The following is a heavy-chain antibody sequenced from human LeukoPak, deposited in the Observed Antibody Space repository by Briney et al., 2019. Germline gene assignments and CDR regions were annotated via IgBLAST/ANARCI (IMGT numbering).Heavy chain of an antibody. V-gene: IGHV4-4*07. J-gene: IGHJ3*02. Sequence: SETLSLTCTVSGVSISSYYWSWIRQPAGKGLEWIGRIHTSGSTNYNPSLKSRVTMSVDTSKNQFSLKLSSVTAADTAVYYCARHGVDSDAFDIWGQGTMVTVSS. D-gene: IGHD3-9*01. CDR3: ARHGVDSDAFDI. CDR1: GVSISSYY. CDR2: IHTSGST.